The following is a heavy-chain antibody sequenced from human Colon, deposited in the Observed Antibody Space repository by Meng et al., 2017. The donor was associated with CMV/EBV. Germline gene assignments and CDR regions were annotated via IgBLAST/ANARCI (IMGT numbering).Heavy chain of an antibody. CDR1: GYTFTSYD. Sequence: SCRASGYTFTSYDINWVRQATGQGLEWMGWINLNNGNTDYAQRFRGRVTMTRNTSISTAYMEVSNLGSEDTAVYYCARGFAAGTFDSWGQGTLVTVSS. CDR3: ARGFAAGTFDS. V-gene: IGHV1-8*01. J-gene: IGHJ4*02. CDR2: INLNNGNT. D-gene: IGHD6-13*01.